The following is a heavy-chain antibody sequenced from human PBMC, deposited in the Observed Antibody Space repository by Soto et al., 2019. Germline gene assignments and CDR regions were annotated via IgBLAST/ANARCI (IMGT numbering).Heavy chain of an antibody. CDR2: IYYSGST. CDR1: GGSISSSSYY. D-gene: IGHD2-15*01. V-gene: IGHV4-39*01. J-gene: IGHJ4*02. Sequence: SETLSLTCTVSGGSISSSSYYWGWIRQPPGKGLEWIGSIYYSGSTYYNPSLKSRVTISVDTSKNQFSLKLSSVAAADTAVYYCARHSPNVYCSGGSCYFNYYFDYWGQGTMVTAPQ. CDR3: ARHSPNVYCSGGSCYFNYYFDY.